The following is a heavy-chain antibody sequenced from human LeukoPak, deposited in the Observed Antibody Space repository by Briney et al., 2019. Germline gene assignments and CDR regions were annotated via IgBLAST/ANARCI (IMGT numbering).Heavy chain of an antibody. Sequence: GGSLRLSCAASGFTFSSYAMHWVRQAPSKGLEWVAVISHDTSKKFYADSVKGRFTISRDNSKNTLYLQMNSLRAEDTAVYYCAKPRLIVVVPAALDYWGQGTLVTVSS. J-gene: IGHJ4*02. CDR2: ISHDTSKK. CDR1: GFTFSSYA. D-gene: IGHD2-2*01. V-gene: IGHV3-30-3*02. CDR3: AKPRLIVVVPAALDY.